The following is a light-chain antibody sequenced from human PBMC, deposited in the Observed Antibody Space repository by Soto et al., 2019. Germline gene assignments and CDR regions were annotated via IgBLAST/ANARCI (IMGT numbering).Light chain of an antibody. CDR1: SSDVGGYNY. V-gene: IGLV2-8*01. CDR2: EVS. CDR3: SSYAGSNNLGV. J-gene: IGLJ1*01. Sequence: QSVLTQPRSVSGSPGQSVTISCTGTSSDVGGYNYVSWYQHHPGKAPKLMIYEVSKRPSGVPDRFSGSKSGNTASLTVSGLQAEDEADYYCSSYAGSNNLGVFGTGTKVTVL.